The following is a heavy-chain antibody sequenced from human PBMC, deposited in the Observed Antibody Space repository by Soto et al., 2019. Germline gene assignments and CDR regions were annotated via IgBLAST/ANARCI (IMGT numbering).Heavy chain of an antibody. CDR1: GGTFSSYA. J-gene: IGHJ6*02. D-gene: IGHD6-6*01. Sequence: QVQLVQSGAEVKKPGSSVKVSCKASGGTFSSYAISWVRQAPGQGLEWMGGIIPIFGTANYAQKFQGRVTITADESTSTAYMELSSLRSEDTAVYYCARENIAARPPTYYYYYGMDVWGQGTTVTVSS. CDR3: ARENIAARPPTYYYYYGMDV. CDR2: IIPIFGTA. V-gene: IGHV1-69*01.